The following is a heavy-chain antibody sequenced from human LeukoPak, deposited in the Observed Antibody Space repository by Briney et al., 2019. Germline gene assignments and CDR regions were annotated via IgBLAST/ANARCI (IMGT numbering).Heavy chain of an antibody. Sequence: GGSLRLSCAASGFVFSDYSMNWVRQAPGKGLEWVSNIRGSGSGSGSGMYYADSVKGRFTISRDNAKNSLYLQMSSLRAEDTAFYYRARDNNWGFDFWGQGALVTVSS. J-gene: IGHJ4*02. D-gene: IGHD7-27*01. CDR2: IRGSGSGSGSGM. CDR3: ARDNNWGFDF. CDR1: GFVFSDYS. V-gene: IGHV3-48*04.